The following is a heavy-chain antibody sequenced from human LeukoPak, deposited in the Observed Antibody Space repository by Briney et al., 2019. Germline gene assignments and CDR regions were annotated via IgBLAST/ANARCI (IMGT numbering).Heavy chain of an antibody. D-gene: IGHD3-3*01. Sequence: ASVKVSCKASGYTFTSYYMHWVRQAPGQGLEWMGVINPSGGSTSYAQRFQGRVTMPRDTSTSTVYMELSSLRSEDTAVYYCARDTGGPDVGGPWLLSINWFDPWGQGTLVTVSS. CDR1: GYTFTSYY. CDR2: INPSGGST. V-gene: IGHV1-46*01. CDR3: ARDTGGPDVGGPWLLSINWFDP. J-gene: IGHJ5*02.